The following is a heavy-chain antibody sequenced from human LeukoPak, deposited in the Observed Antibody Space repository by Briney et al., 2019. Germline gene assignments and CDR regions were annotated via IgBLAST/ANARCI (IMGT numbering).Heavy chain of an antibody. CDR3: ARLGLEVGGPNWFDP. Sequence: PPGGSLRLSCAASGFTFSSYSMNWVRQAPGKGLEWVSYISSSSSTIYYADSVKGRFTISRDNAKNSLYLQMNSLRAEDTAVYYCARLGLEVGGPNWFDPWGQGTLVTVSS. CDR2: ISSSSSTI. J-gene: IGHJ5*02. D-gene: IGHD1-1*01. V-gene: IGHV3-48*01. CDR1: GFTFSSYS.